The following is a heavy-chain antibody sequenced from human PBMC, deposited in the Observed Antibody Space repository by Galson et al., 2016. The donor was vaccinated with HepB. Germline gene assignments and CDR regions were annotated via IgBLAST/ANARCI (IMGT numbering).Heavy chain of an antibody. J-gene: IGHJ3*02. D-gene: IGHD3-3*01. CDR3: ARDLTDYDFRSGSASDALDI. Sequence: SLRLSCAASGFTYSRYWMTWVRQAPGQGLEWVANIKQDGSEKYYVDSVKGRFTISRDNAKNSLYLQMYSLRAEDTAVYYCARDLTDYDFRSGSASDALDIWGQGTMVTVSS. CDR1: GFTYSRYW. CDR2: IKQDGSEK. V-gene: IGHV3-7*04.